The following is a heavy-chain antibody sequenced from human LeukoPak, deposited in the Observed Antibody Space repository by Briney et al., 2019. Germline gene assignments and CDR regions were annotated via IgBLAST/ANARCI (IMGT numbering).Heavy chain of an antibody. J-gene: IGHJ4*02. CDR1: GFTFNSYT. D-gene: IGHD6-19*01. CDR3: ARVRYSSGWALDY. V-gene: IGHV3-64*01. CDR2: ISSNGDST. Sequence: PGGSLRLSCAASGFTFNSYTMHWVRQAPGKGLEYVSAISSNGDSTYYANSVKGIFTFSRDNSKNTLYLQMGSLRADDMAVYYCARVRYSSGWALDYWGQGTLVIVSS.